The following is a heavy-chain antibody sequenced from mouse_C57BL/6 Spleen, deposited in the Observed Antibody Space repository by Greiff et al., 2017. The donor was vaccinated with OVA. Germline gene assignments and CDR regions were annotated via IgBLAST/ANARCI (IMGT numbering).Heavy chain of an antibody. V-gene: IGHV1-69*01. CDR1: GYTFTSSW. Sequence: QVQLQQPGAELVMPGASVKLSCKASGYTFTSSWMHWVKQRPGQGLEWIGEFDPSDSYTNYNQKFKGKSTLTVDKSSSTAYMQLSSLTSEDSAVYYCARSRYYFDYWGQGTTLTVSS. CDR3: ARSRYYFDY. CDR2: FDPSDSYT. J-gene: IGHJ2*01.